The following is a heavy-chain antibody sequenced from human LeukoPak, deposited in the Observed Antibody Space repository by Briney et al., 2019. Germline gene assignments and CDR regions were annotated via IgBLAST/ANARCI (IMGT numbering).Heavy chain of an antibody. V-gene: IGHV3-23*01. J-gene: IGHJ4*02. D-gene: IGHD1-20*01. Sequence: PGGSLRLSCAASGSTFSSYAMSWVRQAPGKGLEWVSAISGSGGSTYYADSVKGRFTISRDNSKNTLYLQMNSLRAEDTAVYYCALGRITGTTSFDYWGQGTLVTVSS. CDR3: ALGRITGTTSFDY. CDR1: GSTFSSYA. CDR2: ISGSGGST.